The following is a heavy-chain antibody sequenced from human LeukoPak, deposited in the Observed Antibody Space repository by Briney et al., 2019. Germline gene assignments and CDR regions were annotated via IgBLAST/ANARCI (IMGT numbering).Heavy chain of an antibody. CDR2: MNPNSGNT. J-gene: IGHJ4*02. D-gene: IGHD5-12*01. CDR3: ARGYSGYDLLDY. CDR1: GYTFTSYD. V-gene: IGHV1-8*01. Sequence: GASVKVSCKASGYTFTSYDIKWVRQAPGQGLEWMGWMNPNSGNTGYAQKVQGRVTMTRNTSISTAYMELSSLRSEDTAVYYCARGYSGYDLLDYWGQGTLVTVSS.